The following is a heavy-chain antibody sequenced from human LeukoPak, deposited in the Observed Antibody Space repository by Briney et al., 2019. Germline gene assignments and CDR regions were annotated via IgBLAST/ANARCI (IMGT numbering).Heavy chain of an antibody. J-gene: IGHJ4*02. V-gene: IGHV3-21*01. CDR2: ISSSSSYI. CDR1: GFTFSSYS. D-gene: IGHD3-3*01. Sequence: GGSLRLSCAASGFTFSSYSMNWVRQAPGKGLEWVSSISSSSSYIYYADSVKGRFTISRDNAKNSLYLQMNSLRADDTAVYYCAREIGLYYDFWSGYDVWGQGTLVTVSS. CDR3: AREIGLYYDFWSGYDV.